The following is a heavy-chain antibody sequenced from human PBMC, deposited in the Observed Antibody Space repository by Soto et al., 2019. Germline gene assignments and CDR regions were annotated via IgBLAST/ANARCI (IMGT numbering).Heavy chain of an antibody. D-gene: IGHD6-13*01. Sequence: SETLSLPCAVYGGSFSGYYWSWIRQPPGKGLEWIGEINHSGGTNYNPSLKSRVTISVDTSKNQFSLKLSSVTAADTAVYYCARVQRIAAAGPRRGWFDPWGQGTLVTVSS. J-gene: IGHJ5*02. CDR3: ARVQRIAAAGPRRGWFDP. CDR2: INHSGGT. V-gene: IGHV4-34*01. CDR1: GGSFSGYY.